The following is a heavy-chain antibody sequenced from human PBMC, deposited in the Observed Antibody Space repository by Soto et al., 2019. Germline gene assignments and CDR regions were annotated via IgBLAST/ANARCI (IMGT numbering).Heavy chain of an antibody. V-gene: IGHV2-5*01. CDR1: GFALSTSGVA. CDR2: IYWSGDE. CDR3: ALGLEARAVFAFDI. J-gene: IGHJ3*02. Sequence: QCTLKEAGPTLVKPTQTLTLTCSFYGFALSTSGVAVGWIRQPPGKALEWLAHIYWSGDEHYRPSLKNRLRITKDTYKKQVVVTITNMDHMDTATYYCALGLEARAVFAFDIWAQGTMVAV. D-gene: IGHD6-6*01.